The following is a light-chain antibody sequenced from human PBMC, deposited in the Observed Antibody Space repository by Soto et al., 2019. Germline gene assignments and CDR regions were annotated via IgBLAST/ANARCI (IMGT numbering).Light chain of an antibody. CDR1: SSDVGGYNY. J-gene: IGLJ1*01. V-gene: IGLV2-14*01. CDR2: DVS. Sequence: QSALTQPASVSGSPGQSITISCTGTSSDVGGYNYVSWYQQHPGKAPKLMTHDVSNRPSGVSDRFSGSKSGNTASLTISGLQAEDEADYYCSSYTSSSTLGVFGTGTKLTVL. CDR3: SSYTSSSTLGV.